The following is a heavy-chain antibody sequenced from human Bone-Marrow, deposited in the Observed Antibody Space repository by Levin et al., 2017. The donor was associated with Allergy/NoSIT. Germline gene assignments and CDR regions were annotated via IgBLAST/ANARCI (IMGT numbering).Heavy chain of an antibody. CDR3: AKDHKVTTTGTHWFDP. Sequence: SQTLSLTCTVSGDSMRSFYWSWIRQPPGKGLEWIGYVVYSGSTNYNPSLESRVTISVDTSKNQFSLELSSVTTADTAVYYCAKDHKVTTTGTHWFDPWGQGTLVTVSS. CDR1: GDSMRSFY. V-gene: IGHV4-59*12. J-gene: IGHJ5*02. D-gene: IGHD1-1*01. CDR2: VVYSGST.